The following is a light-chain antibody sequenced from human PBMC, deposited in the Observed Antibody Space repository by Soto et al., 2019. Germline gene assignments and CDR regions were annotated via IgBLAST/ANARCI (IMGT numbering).Light chain of an antibody. CDR2: GAS. V-gene: IGKV1-5*01. CDR3: EDDHFYYQT. Sequence: DIHVTQSPSTLSASVGDRVTITCRASQSIRYSLAGYQQITGKAPKHLIYGASSLQSGVPSRLSGSGSGTDSTVTFRSTQHDDSAYFFCEDDHFYYQTFGQGTKVEIK. J-gene: IGKJ1*01. CDR1: QSIRYS.